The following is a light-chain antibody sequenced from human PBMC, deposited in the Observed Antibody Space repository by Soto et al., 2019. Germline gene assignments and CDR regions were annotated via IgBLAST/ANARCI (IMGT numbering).Light chain of an antibody. CDR1: QSVSSN. Sequence: EIVMTQSPATLSASPGERATLSCRASQSVSSNLAWYQQKPGQAPRLLIYGASTRATGIPARFSGSGSGTEFTLTISRLEPEDFAVYYCQQYGSSRTFGQGTKVDIK. CDR3: QQYGSSRT. V-gene: IGKV3-15*01. CDR2: GAS. J-gene: IGKJ1*01.